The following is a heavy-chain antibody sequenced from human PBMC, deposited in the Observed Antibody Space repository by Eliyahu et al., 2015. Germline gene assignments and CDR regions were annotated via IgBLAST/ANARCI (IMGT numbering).Heavy chain of an antibody. D-gene: IGHD5/OR15-5a*01. CDR2: VDHTGRT. Sequence: QAQQKPWGTGRLKPSETLSLTSPXXXVSFSGYXWNWIRQSPGQGLDWIGDVDHTGRTRVKPSLKSRVTISMDTSKRQVSLNLTSVTAADAAVYYCVREGRLSSMMDEWGQGTLVTVS. CDR3: VREGRLSSMMDE. V-gene: IGHV4-34*01. J-gene: IGHJ4*02. CDR1: XVSFSGYX.